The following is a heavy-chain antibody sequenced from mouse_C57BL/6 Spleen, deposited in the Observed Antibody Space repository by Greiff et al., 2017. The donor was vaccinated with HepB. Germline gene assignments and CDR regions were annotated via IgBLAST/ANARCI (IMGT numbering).Heavy chain of an antibody. V-gene: IGHV5-6*01. CDR3: ARRSYDGSSSWFAY. Sequence: EVQGVESGGDLVKPGGSLKLSCAASGFTFSSYGMSWVRQTPDKRLGWVATISSGGSYTYYPDSVKGRFTISRDNAKNTLYLQMSSLKSEDTAMYYCARRSYDGSSSWFAYWGQGTLVTVSA. J-gene: IGHJ3*01. D-gene: IGHD1-1*01. CDR1: GFTFSSYG. CDR2: ISSGGSYT.